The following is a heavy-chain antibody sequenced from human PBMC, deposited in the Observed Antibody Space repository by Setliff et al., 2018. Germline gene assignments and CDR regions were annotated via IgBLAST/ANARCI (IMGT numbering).Heavy chain of an antibody. Sequence: SETLSLTCTVSGGSISSSSYYWGWIRQPPGKGLEWIGEINHSGSTNYNPSLKSRVTISVDTSKNQFSLKLSSVTAADTAVYYCASTPFEGYFDYWGQGTLVTVSS. D-gene: IGHD3-9*01. V-gene: IGHV4-39*07. CDR1: GGSISSSSYY. CDR3: ASTPFEGYFDY. CDR2: INHSGST. J-gene: IGHJ4*02.